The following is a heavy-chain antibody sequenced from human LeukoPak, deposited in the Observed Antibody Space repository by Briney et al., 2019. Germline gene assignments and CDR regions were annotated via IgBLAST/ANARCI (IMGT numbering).Heavy chain of an antibody. CDR3: ATGGPWDLLKY. Sequence: QAPXXGLEWMGGFDPEHGEMIYAQKLQGRVTMTEDRSTDTAYMELSSLRSEDTAVYYCATGGPWDLLKYWGQGTLVTVSS. V-gene: IGHV1-24*01. J-gene: IGHJ4*02. CDR2: FDPEHGEM. D-gene: IGHD3-9*01.